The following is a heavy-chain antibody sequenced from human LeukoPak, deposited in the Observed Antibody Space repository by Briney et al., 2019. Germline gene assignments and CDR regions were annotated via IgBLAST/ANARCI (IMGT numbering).Heavy chain of an antibody. CDR2: FDPEDGET. CDR3: ATHAQIVVAPSTHDAFDI. J-gene: IGHJ3*02. CDR1: GYTLTELS. V-gene: IGHV1-24*01. Sequence: ASVKVSCKVSGYTLTELSMHWVRQAPGKGLEWMGGFDPEDGETIYAQKFQGRVTMTEDTSTDTAYMELSSLRSEDTAVYYCATHAQIVVAPSTHDAFDIWGQGTMVTVSS. D-gene: IGHD2-21*01.